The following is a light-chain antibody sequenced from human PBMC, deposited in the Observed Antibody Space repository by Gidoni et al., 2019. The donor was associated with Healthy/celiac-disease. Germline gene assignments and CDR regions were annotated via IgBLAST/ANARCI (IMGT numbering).Light chain of an antibody. J-gene: IGKJ2*04. CDR1: QSISSY. CDR3: QQSYSTPMCS. CDR2: SAS. V-gene: IGKV1-39*01. Sequence: DIQMTQSPSSLSASVGDRVTITCRASQSISSYLNWYQQKPGKAPKLLIYSASSLQSGVPSRFSGSGSWTDFTLTISSLQPEEFATYYCQQSYSTPMCSFGQGTQLEIK.